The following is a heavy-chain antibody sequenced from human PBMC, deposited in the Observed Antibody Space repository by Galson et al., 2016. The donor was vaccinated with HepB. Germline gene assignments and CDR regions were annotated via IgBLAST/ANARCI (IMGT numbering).Heavy chain of an antibody. CDR3: AGEGNDKGDYILEY. D-gene: IGHD4-17*01. Sequence: SVKVSCKASGGSFSSYAITWVRQAPGQGLEWVGRIIPILPVANSGYAQKFQGRVTFTADRSTSAAYMELSSLYSEDRAVYYCAGEGNDKGDYILEYWGQGTLVPFSS. J-gene: IGHJ4*02. CDR1: GGSFSSYA. V-gene: IGHV1-69*04. CDR2: IIPILPVA.